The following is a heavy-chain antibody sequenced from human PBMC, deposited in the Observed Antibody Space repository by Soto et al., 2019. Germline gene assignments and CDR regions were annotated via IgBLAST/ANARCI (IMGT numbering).Heavy chain of an antibody. V-gene: IGHV5-51*01. J-gene: IGHJ3*02. D-gene: IGHD2-15*01. CDR1: GYSFISYW. CDR2: FYPGDSTS. Sequence: GESLKISCKTSGYSFISYWVAWVRQLPGKGLEWMGTFYPGDSTSTYSPSFQGQVTISVDKSISTAYLQLSSLKASDTAMYYCARIIGYCRNNDCSWTFDIWGQGTMVTV. CDR3: ARIIGYCRNNDCSWTFDI.